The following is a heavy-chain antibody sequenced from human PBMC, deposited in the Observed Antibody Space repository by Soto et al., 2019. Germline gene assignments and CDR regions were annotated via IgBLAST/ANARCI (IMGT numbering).Heavy chain of an antibody. V-gene: IGHV3-30*18. J-gene: IGHJ3*02. CDR3: AKDYRGAHFDI. Sequence: GGSLRLSCAASGFTFSSYGMHWVRQAPGKGLEWVAVISYDGSNKYYADSVKGRFTISRDNSKNTLYLQMNSLRAEDTAVYYGAKDYRGAHFDIWGQGTRAPASS. D-gene: IGHD4-17*01. CDR1: GFTFSSYG. CDR2: ISYDGSNK.